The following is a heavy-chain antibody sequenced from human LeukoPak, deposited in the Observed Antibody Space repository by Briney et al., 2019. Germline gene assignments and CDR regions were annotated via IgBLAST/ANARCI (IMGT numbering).Heavy chain of an antibody. CDR2: IYYSGST. D-gene: IGHD2-15*01. Sequence: PWGTLALTCTVSGGSISSGDYYWSWIRQPPGKGLEWIGYIYYSGSTYYKPSLKSRVTISVDTSKNQFSLKLSSVTAADTAVYYCSGGSWGGFDYWGQGTLVTVFS. J-gene: IGHJ4*02. CDR1: GGSISSGDYY. CDR3: SGGSWGGFDY. V-gene: IGHV4-30-4*08.